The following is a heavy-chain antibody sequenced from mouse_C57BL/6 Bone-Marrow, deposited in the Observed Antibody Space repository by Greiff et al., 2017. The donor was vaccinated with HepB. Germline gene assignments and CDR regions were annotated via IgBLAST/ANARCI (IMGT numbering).Heavy chain of an antibody. CDR1: GFSLTSYG. V-gene: IGHV2-4*01. D-gene: IGHD1-1*01. CDR3: ANYGNYAMDY. CDR2: IWSGGST. Sequence: VQLQQSGPGLVQPSQSLSITCTVSGFSLTSYGVHWVRQPPGKGLEWLGVIWSGGSTDYNAAFISRLSISKDNPKSQVFFKMNSLQADDTAIYYCANYGNYAMDYWGQGTSVTVSS. J-gene: IGHJ4*01.